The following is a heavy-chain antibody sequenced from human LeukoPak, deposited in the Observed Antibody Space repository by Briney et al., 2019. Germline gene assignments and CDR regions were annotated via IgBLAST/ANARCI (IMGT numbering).Heavy chain of an antibody. J-gene: IGHJ5*02. D-gene: IGHD3-10*01. CDR2: IYHSGST. CDR3: ARDYPVRGVIIRLNWFDP. CDR1: GYSISSGYY. Sequence: PSETLSLTCTVSGYSISSGYYWGWIRQPPGKGLEWIGSIYHSGSTYYNPSLKSRVTISVDTSKNQFSLKLSSVTAADTAVYYCARDYPVRGVIIRLNWFDPWGQGTLVTVSS. V-gene: IGHV4-38-2*02.